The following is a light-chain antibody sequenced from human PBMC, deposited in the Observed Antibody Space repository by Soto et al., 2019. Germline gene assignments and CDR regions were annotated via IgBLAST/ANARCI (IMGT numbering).Light chain of an antibody. CDR3: QQSLPIPYT. V-gene: IGKV1-39*01. CDR1: QTISTH. CDR2: AAS. Sequence: DIQMTQSPSSLSASVRDRVTITCRASQTISTHLNWYQQKPGKAPKLLIYAASTLQSGVPSRFSSSGSGTDFTLTINSLQPEDFATYYCQQSLPIPYTFGQGTKLEIK. J-gene: IGKJ2*01.